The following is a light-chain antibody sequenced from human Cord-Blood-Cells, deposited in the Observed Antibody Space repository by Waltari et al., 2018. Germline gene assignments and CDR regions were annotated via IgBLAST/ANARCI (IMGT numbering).Light chain of an antibody. Sequence: QSVLTQPPSVSGAPGQRVTISCTGSSSNLGAGYDLPGDQQLPGTAPKLLIYGNSTRPSGVPDRFSGSKSGTSASLAITGLQAEDEADYYCQSYDSSLSVVFGGGTKLTVL. CDR3: QSYDSSLSVV. J-gene: IGLJ2*01. CDR1: SSNLGAGYD. V-gene: IGLV1-40*01. CDR2: GNS.